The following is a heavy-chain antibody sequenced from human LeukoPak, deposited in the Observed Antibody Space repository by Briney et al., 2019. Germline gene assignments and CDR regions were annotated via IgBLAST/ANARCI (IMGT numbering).Heavy chain of an antibody. CDR2: ISGSGGST. J-gene: IGHJ3*02. V-gene: IGHV3-23*01. CDR3: AKEKQWLVLISDAFDI. Sequence: GGSLRLSCAASGFTFSSYAMNWVRHAPWKGLEWVSAISGSGGSTYYADSVKGRFTISRDNSKNTLYLQMNSLRAEDTAVYYCAKEKQWLVLISDAFDIWGQGTMVTVSS. CDR1: GFTFSSYA. D-gene: IGHD6-19*01.